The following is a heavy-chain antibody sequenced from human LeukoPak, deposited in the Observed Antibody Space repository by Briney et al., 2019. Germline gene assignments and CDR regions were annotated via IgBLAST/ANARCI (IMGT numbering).Heavy chain of an antibody. CDR1: GGSISSGDYY. CDR2: IYYSGST. J-gene: IGHJ4*02. V-gene: IGHV4-61*08. D-gene: IGHD2-21*02. Sequence: SETLSLTCTVSGGSISSGDYYWSWIRQPPGKGLEWIGYIYYSGSTNYNPSLKSRVTISVDTSKNQFSLKLSSVTAADTAVYYCARVVRATHCADYWGQGTLVTVSS. CDR3: ARVVRATHCADY.